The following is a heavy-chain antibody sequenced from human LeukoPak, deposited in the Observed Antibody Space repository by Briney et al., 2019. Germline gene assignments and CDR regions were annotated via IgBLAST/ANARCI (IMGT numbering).Heavy chain of an antibody. CDR2: INPNSGGT. CDR3: ARGGPFGDYTYSDFDY. D-gene: IGHD4-17*01. J-gene: IGHJ4*02. Sequence: ASVKVSCKASGYTFTGYYIHWVRQAPGQGLEWMGWINPNSGGTNYAQKFQGWVTMTRDTSISTAYMELSRLRSDDTAVYYCARGGPFGDYTYSDFDYWGQGTLVTVSS. V-gene: IGHV1-2*04. CDR1: GYTFTGYY.